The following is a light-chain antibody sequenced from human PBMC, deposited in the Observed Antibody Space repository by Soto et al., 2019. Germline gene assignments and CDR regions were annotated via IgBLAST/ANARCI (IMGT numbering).Light chain of an antibody. V-gene: IGKV1-5*01. J-gene: IGKJ4*01. Sequence: DIQMTQSPSTLSASVGDRVTITCRASQSISSWLAWYQQKPGKAPKLLIYHASSLESGVPSRFSGSGSGTEFTLTISSLQPEDFATYYCQQLNSYPPRLTFGGGTKVDIK. CDR2: HAS. CDR3: QQLNSYPPRLT. CDR1: QSISSW.